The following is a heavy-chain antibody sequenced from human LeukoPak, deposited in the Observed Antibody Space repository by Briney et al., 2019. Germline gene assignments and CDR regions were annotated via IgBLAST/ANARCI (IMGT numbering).Heavy chain of an antibody. CDR3: ARQYDSYFYYYLDL. J-gene: IGHJ6*03. CDR1: GYPVNNAYY. CDR2: LYHPDST. D-gene: IGHD2-2*01. V-gene: IGHV4-38-2*01. Sequence: SETLSLTCGVSGYPVNNAYYWVWIRQPPGKGLEWIGSLYHPDSTYYNPSLKSRVTMSVDTSRNQFSLRLSFVTAADTAVYYCARQYDSYFYYYLDLWGTGTTVTVSS.